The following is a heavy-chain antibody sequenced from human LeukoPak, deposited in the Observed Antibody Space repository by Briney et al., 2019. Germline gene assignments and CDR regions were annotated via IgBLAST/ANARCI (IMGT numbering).Heavy chain of an antibody. D-gene: IGHD3-10*01. J-gene: IGHJ4*02. V-gene: IGHV3-15*01. Sequence: GGSLRLSCAASGFTFSNAWMSWVRQAPGKGLEWVGRIKSKTDGGTTDYAAPVKGRFTISRDDSKNTLYLQMNSLKTEDTAVYYCTTRGGSGSYYILREYWGQGTLVTVSS. CDR3: TTRGGSGSYYILREY. CDR2: IKSKTDGGTT. CDR1: GFTFSNAW.